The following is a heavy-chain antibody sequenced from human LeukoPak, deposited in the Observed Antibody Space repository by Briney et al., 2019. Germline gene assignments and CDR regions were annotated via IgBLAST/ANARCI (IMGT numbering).Heavy chain of an antibody. J-gene: IGHJ6*02. CDR2: ISPGDFDT. V-gene: IGHV5-51*01. Sequence: GESLKTSCKASGYTFTTYWVAWVRQMPGKGLEWMGMISPGDFDTRYTPSLKGQVTISADKSISTAYLQWSSLKASDTAIYYCARHQGGMDVWGQGTTVTVSS. CDR1: GYTFTTYW. CDR3: ARHQGGMDV.